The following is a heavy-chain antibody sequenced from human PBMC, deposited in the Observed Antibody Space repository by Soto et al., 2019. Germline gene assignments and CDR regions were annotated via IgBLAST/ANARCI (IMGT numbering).Heavy chain of an antibody. CDR3: AGLDGDYEDY. Sequence: EVQLVESGGGLVQPGGSLRLSCAASGFTFSSYWMHWVRQAPGKGLVWVSRIDSDGSSTRYADSVKGRFTISRDNAKNTLYLQMNSLRAEDTAVYYCAGLDGDYEDYWGQGTLVTVSS. CDR1: GFTFSSYW. CDR2: IDSDGSST. D-gene: IGHD4-17*01. J-gene: IGHJ4*02. V-gene: IGHV3-74*01.